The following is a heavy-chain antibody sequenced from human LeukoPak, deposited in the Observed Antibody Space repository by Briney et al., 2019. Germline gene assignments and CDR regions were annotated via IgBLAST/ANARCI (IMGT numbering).Heavy chain of an antibody. CDR1: GGSISSGSYY. J-gene: IGHJ4*02. Sequence: SETLSLTCTVSGGSISSGSYYWSWIRQPAGKGLEWIGRIYTSGSTNYNPSLKSRVTISVDTSKNQFSLKLSFVTAADTAVYYCARAVVVPAATFDYWGQGTLVTVSS. CDR3: ARAVVVPAATFDY. CDR2: IYTSGST. D-gene: IGHD2-2*01. V-gene: IGHV4-61*02.